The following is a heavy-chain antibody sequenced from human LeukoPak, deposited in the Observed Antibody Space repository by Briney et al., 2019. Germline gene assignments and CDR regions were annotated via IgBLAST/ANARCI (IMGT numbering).Heavy chain of an antibody. V-gene: IGHV1-18*01. J-gene: IGHJ5*02. CDR3: ARDLVWFGELLPFDP. CDR1: GYTFTSYG. CDR2: ISAYNGNT. D-gene: IGHD3-10*01. Sequence: ASVKVSCKASGYTFTSYGISWVRQAPGQGLEWTGWISAYNGNTNYAQKLQGRVTMTTDTPTSTAYMELRSLRSDDTAVYYCARDLVWFGELLPFDPWGQGTLVTVSS.